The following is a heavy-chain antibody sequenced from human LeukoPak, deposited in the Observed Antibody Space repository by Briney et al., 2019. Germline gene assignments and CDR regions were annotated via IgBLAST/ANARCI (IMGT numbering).Heavy chain of an antibody. CDR2: INHSGIT. D-gene: IGHD3-22*01. Sequence: SETLSLTCAVYGGSFSGYYWSWIRQPPGKGLEWIGEINHSGITNCNPSLKSRVTISVDTPKNQFSLKLTSVTAADTAVYYCARSYYYESSGYGDFDYWGQGALVTVSS. CDR3: ARSYYYESSGYGDFDY. V-gene: IGHV4-34*01. CDR1: GGSFSGYY. J-gene: IGHJ4*02.